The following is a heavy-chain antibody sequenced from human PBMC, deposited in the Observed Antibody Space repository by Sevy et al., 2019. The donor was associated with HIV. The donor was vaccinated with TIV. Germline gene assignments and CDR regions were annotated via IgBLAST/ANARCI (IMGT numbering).Heavy chain of an antibody. V-gene: IGHV3-7*01. D-gene: IGHD3-16*01. Sequence: GGSLRLSCAASGFTFSAYWMNWVRQAPGKGLEWVANIEGDGSDKQYVDSVEGRFTISRDNGKNLLYLQMNSLRVEDTAVYYCAHETIGRFDSWGQGTLVTVSS. CDR2: IEGDGSDK. J-gene: IGHJ4*02. CDR3: AHETIGRFDS. CDR1: GFTFSAYW.